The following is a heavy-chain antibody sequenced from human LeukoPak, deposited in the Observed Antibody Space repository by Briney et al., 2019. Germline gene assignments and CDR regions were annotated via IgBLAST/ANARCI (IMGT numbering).Heavy chain of an antibody. J-gene: IGHJ4*02. CDR1: GFTFSSYS. V-gene: IGHV3-21*01. CDR2: ISSSSSYI. CDR3: ARDSDYGDTLGPFDY. D-gene: IGHD4-17*01. Sequence: GGSLRLSCAASGFTFSSYSMNWVRQAPGKGLEWVSSISSSSSYIYYADSVKGRFTISRDNAKNSLYLQMNSLRAEDTAVYHCARDSDYGDTLGPFDYWGQGTLVTVSS.